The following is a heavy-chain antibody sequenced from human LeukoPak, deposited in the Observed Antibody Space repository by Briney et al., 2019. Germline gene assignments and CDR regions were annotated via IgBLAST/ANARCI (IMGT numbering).Heavy chain of an antibody. CDR1: GFTFSQYS. J-gene: IGHJ5*02. CDR2: IRSSSET. CDR3: ARDAGNSGYGCDL. V-gene: IGHV3-48*01. Sequence: GGSLRLSCAASGFTFSQYSMDWVRQAPGKGLEWVSHIRSSSETFYADSVKGRFTISRDNARNSLYLQMNNLRGEDTAIYYCARDAGNSGYGCDLWGQGTLVTVSS. D-gene: IGHD5-12*01.